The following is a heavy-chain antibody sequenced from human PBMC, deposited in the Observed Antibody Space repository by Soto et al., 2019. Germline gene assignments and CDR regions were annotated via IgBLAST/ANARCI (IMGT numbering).Heavy chain of an antibody. CDR3: AHRQLYNGAWNEGTFDC. V-gene: IGHV2-5*02. J-gene: IGHJ4*02. D-gene: IGHD1-1*01. CDR1: GFSLTSRPVG. Sequence: QITLKESGRTLVKPTQTLTLTCTFSGFSLTSRPVGVGWIRQPPGQALEWLALIYWDDDKRYNPSLKTRVTVTKDTSRNQVVLTMTNMDPIDTATYYCAHRQLYNGAWNEGTFDCWGQGALVTVSS. CDR2: IYWDDDK.